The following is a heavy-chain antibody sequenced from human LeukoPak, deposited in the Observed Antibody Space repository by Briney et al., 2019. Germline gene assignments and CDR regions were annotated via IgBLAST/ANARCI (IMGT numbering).Heavy chain of an antibody. CDR2: MNPKSGNA. CDR3: ARRKDIVVVVAAKGDAFDI. V-gene: IGHV1-8*01. D-gene: IGHD2-15*01. Sequence: ASVKVSCKASGYTFTTYDINWVRQSTGQGLEWMGWMNPKSGNANYAQKFQGRVTMTRNTSISTAYMELSSLRSEDTAVYYCARRKDIVVVVAAKGDAFDIWGQGTMVTVSS. CDR1: GYTFTTYD. J-gene: IGHJ3*02.